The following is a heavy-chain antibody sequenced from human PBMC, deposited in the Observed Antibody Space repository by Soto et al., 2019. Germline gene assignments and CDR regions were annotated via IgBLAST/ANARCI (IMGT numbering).Heavy chain of an antibody. D-gene: IGHD3-22*01. CDR1: GGSISSGGYY. V-gene: IGHV4-31*03. J-gene: IGHJ4*02. CDR3: ARDRSGYYFD. CDR2: IYYSGST. Sequence: SETLSLTCTVSGGSISSGGYYWSWIRQHPGKGLEWIGYIYYSGSTYYNPSLKSRVTISVDTSKNQFSLKLSSVTAADTAVYYCARDRSGYYFDWGQGTLVTVSS.